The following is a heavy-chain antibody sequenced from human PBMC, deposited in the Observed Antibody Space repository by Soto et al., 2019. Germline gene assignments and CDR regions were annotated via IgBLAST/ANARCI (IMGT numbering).Heavy chain of an antibody. D-gene: IGHD6-19*01. CDR1: GYTLTELS. Sequence: ASVKVSCKVSGYTLTELSMHWVRQAPGKGLERMGGFDPEDGETIYAQKVQNRVTMTTETSTTTVYMELRSLRSDDTAMYFSTGHKLGGWNAGWYRDNWFDLWGQGTLVTVSS. J-gene: IGHJ5*02. CDR2: FDPEDGET. CDR3: TGHKLGGWNAGWYRDNWFDL. V-gene: IGHV1-24*01.